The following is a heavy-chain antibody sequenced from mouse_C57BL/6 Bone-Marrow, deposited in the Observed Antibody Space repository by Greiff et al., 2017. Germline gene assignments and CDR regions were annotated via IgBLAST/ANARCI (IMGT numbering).Heavy chain of an antibody. V-gene: IGHV1-74*01. CDR3: AIRDTTVVAEGFDY. D-gene: IGHD1-1*01. CDR2: IHPSDSDT. Sequence: QVQLQQPGAELVKPGASVKVSCKASGYTFTSYWMHWVKQRPGQGLEWIGSIHPSDSDTNYNQKFKGKATLTVDKSSSTAYMQLSRLTSEDSAVYYWAIRDTTVVAEGFDYWGQGTTLTVSS. CDR1: GYTFTSYW. J-gene: IGHJ2*01.